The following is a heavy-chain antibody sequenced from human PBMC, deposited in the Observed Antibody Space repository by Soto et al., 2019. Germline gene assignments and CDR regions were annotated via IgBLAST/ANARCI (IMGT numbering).Heavy chain of an antibody. CDR1: GYDFTTYW. J-gene: IGHJ5*02. Sequence: GASLKISCKASGYDFTTYWIAWVRQMPGKGLEWMGIIYPGDSDTRYSPSFGGQVTISADKSISTAYLQWNSLKASDTAMYFCARQEQLGTWFDPWGLGTPVTVSS. CDR2: IYPGDSDT. V-gene: IGHV5-51*01. D-gene: IGHD1-1*01. CDR3: ARQEQLGTWFDP.